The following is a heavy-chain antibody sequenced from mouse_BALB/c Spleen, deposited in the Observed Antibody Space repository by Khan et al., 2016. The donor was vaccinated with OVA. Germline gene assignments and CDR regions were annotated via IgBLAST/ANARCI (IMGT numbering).Heavy chain of an antibody. CDR2: INPSTGYT. D-gene: IGHD2-2*01. CDR3: SRGGYGSFAY. CDR1: GYTFTDYW. Sequence: QVQLKQSGAELAKPGASVKMSCKASGYTFTDYWIHWVKKRPGQGLEWIGYINPSTGYTKYNHKFKDKATLTADKSSSTAYMQLSSLTSEDSAVYDCSRGGYGSFAYWGQGTLVTVSA. J-gene: IGHJ3*01. V-gene: IGHV1-7*01.